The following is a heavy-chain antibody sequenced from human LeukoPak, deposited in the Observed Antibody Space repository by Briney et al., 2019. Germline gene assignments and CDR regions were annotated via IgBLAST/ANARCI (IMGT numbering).Heavy chain of an antibody. CDR1: GGSIGSYY. Sequence: SGTLSLTCNVLGGSIGSYYWSWIRQPAGKGLEWIGRIFLGGSTNSNPSLKSRVIMSVDTSKNQFSLKLTSVTAADTAVYYCARGAWFDPWGLGTLVTVSS. V-gene: IGHV4-4*07. J-gene: IGHJ5*02. CDR3: ARGAWFDP. CDR2: IFLGGST.